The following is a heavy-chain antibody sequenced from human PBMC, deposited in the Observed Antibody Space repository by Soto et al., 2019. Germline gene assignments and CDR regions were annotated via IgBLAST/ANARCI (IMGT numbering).Heavy chain of an antibody. V-gene: IGHV4-61*01. CDR1: RGSVSSGSYY. Sequence: LSLTCTVSRGSVSSGSYYWSWILQPPGKGLEWIGYIFHSGSTNYNPSLKSRVTILVDTSKNQFSLKLSSVTAADTAVYYCAGDLSSSNGMDVWGQGTTVTVSS. CDR2: IFHSGST. J-gene: IGHJ6*02. D-gene: IGHD2-2*01. CDR3: AGDLSSSNGMDV.